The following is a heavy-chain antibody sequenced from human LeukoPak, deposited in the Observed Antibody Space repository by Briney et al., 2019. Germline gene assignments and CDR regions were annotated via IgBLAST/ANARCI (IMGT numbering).Heavy chain of an antibody. J-gene: IGHJ4*02. CDR3: ARGPFTIFGVVSPGPFDY. CDR2: IYWHGDRT. V-gene: IGHV3-20*04. Sequence: PGWSLTLSCAASGFTFDDYGMNWVRQAPGKGLEWVAGIYWHGDRTGYADSAKGRFTISRDNDKNSLYLQMNSLRAEDTAVYYCARGPFTIFGVVSPGPFDYWGQGTLVTVSS. CDR1: GFTFDDYG. D-gene: IGHD3-3*01.